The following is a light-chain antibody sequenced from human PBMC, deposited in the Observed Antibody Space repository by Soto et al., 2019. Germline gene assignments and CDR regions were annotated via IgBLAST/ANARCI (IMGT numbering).Light chain of an antibody. CDR3: QQYAGAPWT. Sequence: EIVLTQSPGTLSVSPGERAALSCKASQSVTSNYLAWYQQRPGQAPRLLIYAANRRATGSPDRLTDSGSGTDFNLTISSLEPEDSALYYCQQYAGAPWTFGQGTRVEIK. J-gene: IGKJ1*01. V-gene: IGKV3-20*01. CDR2: AAN. CDR1: QSVTSNY.